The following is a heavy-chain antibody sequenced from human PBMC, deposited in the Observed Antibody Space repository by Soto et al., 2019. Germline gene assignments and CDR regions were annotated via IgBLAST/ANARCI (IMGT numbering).Heavy chain of an antibody. D-gene: IGHD2-21*02. J-gene: IGHJ6*02. CDR2: IYYSGST. CDR1: GGSDSRGDYY. CDR3: ARVKRETVVVTAKYYYSYVMDV. Sequence: TSETLSLTCTVSGGSDSRGDYYWSWIRPPPGKGLEWIGYIYYSGSTYYNPSLKSRVTISVDTSKNQFSLKLSSVTAADTAVYYCARVKRETVVVTAKYYYSYVMDVWGQGTTVTVSS. V-gene: IGHV4-30-4*01.